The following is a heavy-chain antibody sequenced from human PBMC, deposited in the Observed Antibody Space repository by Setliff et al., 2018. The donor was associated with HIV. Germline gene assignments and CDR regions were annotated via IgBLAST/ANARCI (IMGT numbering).Heavy chain of an antibody. CDR1: GFSISSRYY. J-gene: IGHJ6*04. D-gene: IGHD3-10*01. CDR3: TRRGADSYYPRPLDV. CDR2: IYHTGSS. V-gene: IGHV4-38-2*01. Sequence: SETLSLTCDVSGFSISSRYYWGWIRQSPGKGLEWIGNIYHTGSSYYNPSLKSRVTISVDTSKNQFSLRLNSVTAADTAIYYCTRRGADSYYPRPLDVWGKGTTVTVSS.